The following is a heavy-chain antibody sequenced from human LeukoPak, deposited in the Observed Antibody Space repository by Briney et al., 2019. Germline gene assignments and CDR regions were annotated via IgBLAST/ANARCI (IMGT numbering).Heavy chain of an antibody. V-gene: IGHV5-51*01. CDR1: GYSFTSYW. Sequence: GESLKISCKGSGYSFTSYWIGWVRQMPGKGLEWMGIIYPGDSDTRYSPSFQGQVTISADKSISTAYLQWSSLKASGTAMYYCARHVEGDFWSGYYTGYFDYWGQGTLVTVSS. J-gene: IGHJ4*02. D-gene: IGHD3-3*01. CDR3: ARHVEGDFWSGYYTGYFDY. CDR2: IYPGDSDT.